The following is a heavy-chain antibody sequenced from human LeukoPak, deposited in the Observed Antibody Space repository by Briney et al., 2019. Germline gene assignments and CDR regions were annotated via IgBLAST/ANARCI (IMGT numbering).Heavy chain of an antibody. J-gene: IGHJ4*02. Sequence: ASVKVSCKASGYTFTTYGINWVRQAPGQGLEWMGWIIAYSGHTNYAQKFQGRVTMTRDTSTTTVYMEMRSLRSDDTAVFYCARDYDDDSRCFGYWGQGTLVTVPS. CDR3: ARDYDDDSRCFGY. V-gene: IGHV1-18*01. CDR1: GYTFTTYG. D-gene: IGHD5-12*01. CDR2: IIAYSGHT.